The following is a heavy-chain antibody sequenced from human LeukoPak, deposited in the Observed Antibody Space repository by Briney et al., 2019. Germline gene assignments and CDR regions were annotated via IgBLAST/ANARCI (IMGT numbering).Heavy chain of an antibody. V-gene: IGHV3-7*01. CDR3: ARVGYNWDDDGVDY. Sequence: GESLQISCAASDFTFSSYWMSWVRQAPGKGLEWVANINQDGNDKRNMDSVRGRFTISRDNAKNSLSLHMDSLRAEDTAVYYCARVGYNWDDDGVDYWGQGTLVTVSS. J-gene: IGHJ4*02. D-gene: IGHD1-1*01. CDR2: INQDGNDK. CDR1: DFTFSSYW.